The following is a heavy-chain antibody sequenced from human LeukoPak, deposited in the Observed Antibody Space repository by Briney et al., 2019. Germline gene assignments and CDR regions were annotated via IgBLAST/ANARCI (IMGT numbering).Heavy chain of an antibody. Sequence: PSETLSLTCTVSGVSISSYYWSWIRQPLGKGLEWIGYIYYSGSTNYNPSLKSRVTISVDTSKNQFSLKLSSVTAADTAVYYCARAPYSSGWYPHYFDYWGQGTLVTVSS. V-gene: IGHV4-59*01. CDR1: GVSISSYY. J-gene: IGHJ4*02. CDR2: IYYSGST. D-gene: IGHD6-19*01. CDR3: ARAPYSSGWYPHYFDY.